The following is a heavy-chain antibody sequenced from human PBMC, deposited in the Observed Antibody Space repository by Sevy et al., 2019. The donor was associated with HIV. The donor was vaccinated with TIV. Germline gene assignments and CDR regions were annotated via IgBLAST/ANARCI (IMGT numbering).Heavy chain of an antibody. V-gene: IGHV3-7*01. D-gene: IGHD6-13*01. Sequence: GGSLRLSCAASGFTFSAYWMHWDRQAPGKGLEWVANINQGGSEKYYVDSVKGRFTISRDNAKNSLFLQMNSLRAEDTAVYYCARALAAAASSWGQGALVTVSS. CDR2: INQGGSEK. J-gene: IGHJ5*02. CDR3: ARALAAAASS. CDR1: GFTFSAYW.